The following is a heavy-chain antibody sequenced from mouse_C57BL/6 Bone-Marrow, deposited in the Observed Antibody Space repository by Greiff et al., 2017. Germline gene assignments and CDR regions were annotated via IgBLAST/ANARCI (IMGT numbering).Heavy chain of an antibody. Sequence: QVQLQQPGAELVKPGASVKMSCKASGYTFTSYWITWVKQRPGQGLEWIGDIYPGSGSTNYNEKFKSKATLTVDTSSSTAYMQLSSLTSEDSAVYYCARFPSTMVTTDYWGQGTTLTVSS. CDR1: GYTFTSYW. J-gene: IGHJ2*01. CDR2: IYPGSGST. D-gene: IGHD2-2*01. CDR3: ARFPSTMVTTDY. V-gene: IGHV1-55*01.